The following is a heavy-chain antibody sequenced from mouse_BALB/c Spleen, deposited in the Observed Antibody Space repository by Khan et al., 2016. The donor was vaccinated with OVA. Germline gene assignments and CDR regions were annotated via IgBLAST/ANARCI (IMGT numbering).Heavy chain of an antibody. V-gene: IGHV1S132*01. CDR1: GYTFTSYW. J-gene: IGHJ3*01. CDR2: IFPGTGTT. D-gene: IGHD2-1*01. Sequence: QVQLQQSGAELVKPGASVKLSCKTSGYTFTSYWIQWVKQRPGQGLGWIGQIFPGTGTTYYNQNFKGKATLTVDTSSSTAYMQLSSLTSEDSAVYFGARGYFGNYEFVYWDQGTLVTVSP. CDR3: ARGYFGNYEFVY.